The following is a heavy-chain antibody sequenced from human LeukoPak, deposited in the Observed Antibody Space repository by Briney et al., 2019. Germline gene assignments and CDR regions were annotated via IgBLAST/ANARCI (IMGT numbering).Heavy chain of an antibody. CDR3: ARDPPYSSVARRFDY. Sequence: ASVKVSCKASGYTFTSYYIHWVRQAPGQGLEWMGIINPSGGSTSYAQKFQGRVTMTTDTSTSTVYMELSSLKSEGTAVYYCARDPPYSSVARRFDYWGQGTLVTVSS. D-gene: IGHD6-19*01. V-gene: IGHV1-46*01. CDR2: INPSGGST. J-gene: IGHJ4*02. CDR1: GYTFTSYY.